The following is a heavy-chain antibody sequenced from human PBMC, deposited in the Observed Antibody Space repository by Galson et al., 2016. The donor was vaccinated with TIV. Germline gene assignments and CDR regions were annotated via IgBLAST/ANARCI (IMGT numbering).Heavy chain of an antibody. Sequence: SVKVSCKASGDTFNSYAINWVRQAPGQGLEWVGRALPMFGTSNYAEEFQDRVTITADESMSTAYMELSNLTSDDTAVYYCAISSRRNRYGHTNWFDPWGQGTLVTVSS. V-gene: IGHV1-69*13. CDR2: ALPMFGTS. CDR1: GDTFNSYA. D-gene: IGHD5-24*01. J-gene: IGHJ5*02. CDR3: AISSRRNRYGHTNWFDP.